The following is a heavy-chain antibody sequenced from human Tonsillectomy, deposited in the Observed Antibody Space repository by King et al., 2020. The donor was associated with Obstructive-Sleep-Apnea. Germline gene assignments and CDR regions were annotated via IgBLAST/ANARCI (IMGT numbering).Heavy chain of an antibody. CDR3: ARLRAGQGSNAFDY. V-gene: IGHV4-34*01. CDR1: GESFSVCY. Sequence: VQLQQWGPGLLKPSETLSLTCAVYGESFSVCYWTWIRQPPRKGRAWIGEITHSGRTIYSPSLKSRVTISVDTSKNQFSLYLSYVTAAVTAVYYCARLRAGQGSNAFDYWGQGTLVTVSS. CDR2: ITHSGRT. J-gene: IGHJ4*02. D-gene: IGHD1-26*01.